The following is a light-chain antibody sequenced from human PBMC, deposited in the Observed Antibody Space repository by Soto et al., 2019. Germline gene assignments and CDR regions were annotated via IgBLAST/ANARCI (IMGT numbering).Light chain of an antibody. V-gene: IGKV3-20*01. J-gene: IGKJ1*01. Sequence: EIVLTQSPGTLSLYPGDSAALSCRASQSVSSRSLAWYQQKRGQAPRLLIHGASNRATGIPDRFSGSGSVTDLTLTISRLEPGDFVVYDCQQYGRSPRTCGRGPKV. CDR2: GAS. CDR1: QSVSSRS. CDR3: QQYGRSPRT.